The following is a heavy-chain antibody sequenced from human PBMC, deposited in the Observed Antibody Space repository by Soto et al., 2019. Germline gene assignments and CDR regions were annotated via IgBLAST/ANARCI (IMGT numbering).Heavy chain of an antibody. D-gene: IGHD6-19*01. V-gene: IGHV3-23*01. CDR1: GFTFSSYA. Sequence: PGGSLRLSCAASGFTFSSYAMSWVRQAPGKGLEWVSGISGSGDSTYYADSVKGRFTISRDNSKNTLYLQMNSLRAEDTAVYYCAKGVPGIAVAGAGYIQHWGQGTLVTDSS. CDR3: AKGVPGIAVAGAGYIQH. CDR2: ISGSGDST. J-gene: IGHJ1*01.